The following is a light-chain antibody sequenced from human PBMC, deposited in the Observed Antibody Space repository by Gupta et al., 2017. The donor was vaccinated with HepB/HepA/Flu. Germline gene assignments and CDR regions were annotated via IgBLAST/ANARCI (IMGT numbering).Light chain of an antibody. CDR3: QSADSSGTYPKV. Sequence: SYALTQPPSASASPGQTARITCSGDALPKQYAYWYQQKPGQAPVLVIYKASEMPSGIPGRFSGSSAGTTVTLTISGVQAEDEADYYCQSADSSGTYPKVFGGGTKLTVL. V-gene: IGLV3-25*03. CDR1: ALPKQY. J-gene: IGLJ3*02. CDR2: KAS.